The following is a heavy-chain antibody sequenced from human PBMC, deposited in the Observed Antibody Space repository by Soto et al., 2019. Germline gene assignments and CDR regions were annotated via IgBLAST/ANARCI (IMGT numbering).Heavy chain of an antibody. D-gene: IGHD3-10*01. J-gene: IGHJ4*02. CDR1: GYSFTSYW. Sequence: PGESLKISCKGSGYSFTSYWISWVRQMPGKGLEWMGRIDPSDSYTNYSPSFQGHVTISADKSISTAYLQWSSLKASDTAMYYCARVYYGSGKGPPFDYWGQGTLVTVSS. CDR2: IDPSDSYT. CDR3: ARVYYGSGKGPPFDY. V-gene: IGHV5-10-1*01.